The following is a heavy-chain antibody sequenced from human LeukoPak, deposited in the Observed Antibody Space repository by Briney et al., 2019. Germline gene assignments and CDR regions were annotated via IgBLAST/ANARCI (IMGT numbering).Heavy chain of an antibody. CDR3: ARDPGITIFGVVIPDAYGMDV. CDR2: ISSSSSYI. CDR1: GFTFSSYS. J-gene: IGHJ6*02. Sequence: PGGSLGLSCAASGFTFSSYSMNWVRQAPGKGLEWVSSISSSSSYIYYADSVKGRFTISRDNAKNSLYLQMNSLRAEDTAVYYCARDPGITIFGVVIPDAYGMDVWGQGTTVTVS. D-gene: IGHD3-3*01. V-gene: IGHV3-21*01.